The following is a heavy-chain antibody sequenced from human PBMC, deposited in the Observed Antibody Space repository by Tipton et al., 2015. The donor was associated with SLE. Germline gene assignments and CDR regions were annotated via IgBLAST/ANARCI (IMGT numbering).Heavy chain of an antibody. V-gene: IGHV1-18*01. J-gene: IGHJ6*02. Sequence: QVQLVQSGAEVKKPGASVKVSCKASGYTFTSYGISWVRQAPGQGLEWMGWISAYNGNTNYAQKLQGRVTMTTDTSTSTAYMELRSLRSDDTAVYYCARDATWDYVLRYFDWSGYYYYYGMDGWGQGTTVTVSS. CDR3: ARDATWDYVLRYFDWSGYYYYYGMDG. CDR2: ISAYNGNT. D-gene: IGHD3-9*01. CDR1: GYTFTSYG.